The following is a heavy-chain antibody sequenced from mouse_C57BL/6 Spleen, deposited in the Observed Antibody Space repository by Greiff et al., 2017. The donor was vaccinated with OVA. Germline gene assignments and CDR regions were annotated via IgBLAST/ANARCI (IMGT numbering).Heavy chain of an antibody. V-gene: IGHV1-26*01. CDR3: ASTVVFDY. CDR2: INPNNGGT. Sequence: VQLQQSGPELVKPGASVKISCKASGYTFTDYYMNWVKQSHGKSLEWIGDINPNNGGTSYNQKFKGKATLTVDKSSSTAYMELRSLTSEDSAVYYCASTVVFDYWGQGTTLTVSS. D-gene: IGHD1-1*01. CDR1: GYTFTDYY. J-gene: IGHJ2*01.